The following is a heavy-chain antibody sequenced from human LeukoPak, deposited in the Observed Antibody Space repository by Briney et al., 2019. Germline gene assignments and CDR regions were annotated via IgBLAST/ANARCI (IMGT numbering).Heavy chain of an antibody. CDR1: GYTLTELS. D-gene: IGHD5-18*01. V-gene: IGHV1-24*01. CDR2: FDPEDGET. CDR3: ATDGGGTYSYGSNDI. Sequence: ASVKVSCKVSGYTLTELSMHWVRQAPGKGREWMGGFDPEDGETIYAQKFQGRVTMTEDTSTDTAYMELSSLRSEDTAVYYCATDGGGTYSYGSNDIWGQGTMVTVSS. J-gene: IGHJ3*02.